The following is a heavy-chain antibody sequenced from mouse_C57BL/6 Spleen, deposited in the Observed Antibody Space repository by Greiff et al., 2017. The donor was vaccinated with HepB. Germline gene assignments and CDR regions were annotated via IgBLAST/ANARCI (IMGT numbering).Heavy chain of an antibody. CDR3: ARSPYYGSSYDWYFDV. Sequence: QVQLQQPGAELVKPGASVKLSCKASGYTFTSYWMHWVKQRPGRGLDWIGRIDPNSGGTKYNEKFKSKATLTVDKPSSTAYMQLSSLTSEDSAVYYCARSPYYGSSYDWYFDVWGTGTTVTVSS. CDR2: IDPNSGGT. D-gene: IGHD1-1*01. V-gene: IGHV1-72*01. J-gene: IGHJ1*03. CDR1: GYTFTSYW.